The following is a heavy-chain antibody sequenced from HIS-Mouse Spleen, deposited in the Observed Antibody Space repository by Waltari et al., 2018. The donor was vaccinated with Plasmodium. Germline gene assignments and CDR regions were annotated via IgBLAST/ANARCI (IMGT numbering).Heavy chain of an antibody. J-gene: IGHJ6*02. CDR1: GYSISSCYY. D-gene: IGHD6-6*01. Sequence: QVQLQESGPGLVKPSETLSLTCTVSGYSISSCYYWGWIRQPPGKGRAWIGSIYHSGSTYYNPSLKSRVTISVDTSKNQFSLKLSSVTAADTAVYYCARAESSIAARHYYYYGMDVWGQGTTVTVSS. V-gene: IGHV4-38-2*02. CDR3: ARAESSIAARHYYYYGMDV. CDR2: IYHSGST.